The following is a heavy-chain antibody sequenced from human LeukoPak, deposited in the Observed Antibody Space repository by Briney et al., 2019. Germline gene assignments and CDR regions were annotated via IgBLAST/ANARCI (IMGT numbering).Heavy chain of an antibody. CDR2: INPNSGGT. CDR1: GYTFTSYD. CDR3: ARERLPLGYYYGMDV. Sequence: ASVKVSCKASGYTFTSYDINWVRQVPGQGLEWMGWINPNSGGTNYAQKFQGWVTMTRDTSISTAYMELSRLRSDDTAVYYCARERLPLGYYYGMDVWGQGTTVTVSS. J-gene: IGHJ6*02. V-gene: IGHV1-2*04. D-gene: IGHD1-1*01.